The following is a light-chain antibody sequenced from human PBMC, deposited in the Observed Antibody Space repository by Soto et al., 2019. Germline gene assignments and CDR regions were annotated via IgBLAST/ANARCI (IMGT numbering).Light chain of an antibody. J-gene: IGLJ2*01. CDR3: STHTTSSTLV. Sequence: QSALTQPASVSGSPGQSITISCTGTSSDVGGYNYVSWYQQHPGKAPKLMIYEVSKRPSGVSNRFSGSKSGNTASLTISGLQAEDEADYYCSTHTTSSTLVFGGGTQLTVL. CDR1: SSDVGGYNY. CDR2: EVS. V-gene: IGLV2-14*01.